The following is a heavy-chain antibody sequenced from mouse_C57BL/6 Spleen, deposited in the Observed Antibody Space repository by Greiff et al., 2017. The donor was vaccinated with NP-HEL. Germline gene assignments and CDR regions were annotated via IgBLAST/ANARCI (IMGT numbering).Heavy chain of an antibody. V-gene: IGHV3-6*01. Sequence: EVKLQESGPGLVKPSQSLSLTCSVTGYSITSGYYWNWIRQFPGNKLEWMGYISYDGSNNYNPSLKNRISITRDTSKNQFFLKLNSVTTEDTATYYCARDPITTVVAPFDYWGQGTTLTVSS. CDR2: ISYDGSN. J-gene: IGHJ2*01. D-gene: IGHD1-1*01. CDR1: GYSITSGYY. CDR3: ARDPITTVVAPFDY.